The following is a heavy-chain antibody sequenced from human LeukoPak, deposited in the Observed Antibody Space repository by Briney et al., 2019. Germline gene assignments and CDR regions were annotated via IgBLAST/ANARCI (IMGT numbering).Heavy chain of an antibody. Sequence: AGGSLRLSCAASGFAVSSKYMNWVRQAPGKGLEWATVIYLDGRADYADSVKGRFTISSDNSKNTVYLQMNSLKDEDTAVYYCAKDAETSLANWGQGTLVTVSP. CDR1: GFAVSSKY. V-gene: IGHV3-66*01. J-gene: IGHJ4*02. CDR3: AKDAETSLAN. CDR2: IYLDGRA. D-gene: IGHD5-24*01.